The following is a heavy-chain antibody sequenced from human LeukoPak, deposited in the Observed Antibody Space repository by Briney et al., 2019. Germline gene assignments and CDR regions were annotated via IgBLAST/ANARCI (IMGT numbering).Heavy chain of an antibody. V-gene: IGHV3-23*01. CDR1: GFTFSSYA. CDR2: ISGSGSST. Sequence: GGSLRLSCAASGFTFSSYAMSWVRQAPGKGLEWVSAISGSGSSTYYAGSVKGRFTTSRDNTKNTLYLQMNSLRAEDTAVYYCAKGGGYYGSGSYKCFDYWGQGTLVTVSS. CDR3: AKGGGYYGSGSYKCFDY. D-gene: IGHD3-10*01. J-gene: IGHJ4*02.